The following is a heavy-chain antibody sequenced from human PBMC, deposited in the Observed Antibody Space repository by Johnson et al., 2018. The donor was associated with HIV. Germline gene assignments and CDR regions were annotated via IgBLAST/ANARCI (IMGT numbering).Heavy chain of an antibody. D-gene: IGHD1-26*01. CDR1: GFTFSTHG. V-gene: IGHV3-30*02. CDR3: AKLSGSYQGAYDI. Sequence: QVHLVESGGGLVKPGGSLRLSCAASGFTFSTHGMNWVRQAPGRGLEWVAFIGYDGSNKYYADSVKGRFTISRDNFKNTLSLQMNSLSTEDTAVYFCAKLSGSYQGAYDIWGRDNGHRLF. CDR2: IGYDGSNK. J-gene: IGHJ3*02.